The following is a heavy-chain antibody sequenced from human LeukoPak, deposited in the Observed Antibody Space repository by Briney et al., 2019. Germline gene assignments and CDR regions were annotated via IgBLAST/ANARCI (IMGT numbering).Heavy chain of an antibody. V-gene: IGHV4-4*07. CDR3: ASHLGSGYTFGY. CDR1: GGSISSYY. D-gene: IGHD3-22*01. CDR2: IYTSGST. J-gene: IGHJ4*02. Sequence: SETLSLTCTVSGGSISSYYWSWIRQPAGKGLEWIGRIYTSGSTNYKPSLKSRVPMSVDTSKNQFSLKVSSVTAADTAVYYCASHLGSGYTFGYWGQGTLVTVSS.